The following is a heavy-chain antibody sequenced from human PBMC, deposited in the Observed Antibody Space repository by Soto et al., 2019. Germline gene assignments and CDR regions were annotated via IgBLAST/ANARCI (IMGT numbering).Heavy chain of an antibody. CDR1: GGSISSSSYY. CDR3: ARHGALGIRRGGVESLDY. V-gene: IGHV4-39*01. J-gene: IGHJ4*02. Sequence: PSETLSLTCTVSGGSISSSSYYWGWIRQPPGKGLEWIGSIYYSGSTYYNPSLKSRVTISVDTSKNQFSLKLSSVTAADTAVYYCARHGALGIRRGGVESLDYWGQGTLVTVSS. D-gene: IGHD2-8*02. CDR2: IYYSGST.